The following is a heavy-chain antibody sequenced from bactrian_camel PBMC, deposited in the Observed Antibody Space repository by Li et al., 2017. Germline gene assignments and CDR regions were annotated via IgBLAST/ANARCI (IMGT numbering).Heavy chain of an antibody. CDR2: IKSDGST. CDR3: VAGPTIVGTEVSGADSAY. V-gene: IGHV3S31*01. J-gene: IGHJ6*01. D-gene: IGHD2*01. Sequence: DVQLVESGGGLVQPGGSLRLSCAASGFTFSSYAMNWVRQAPGKGLEWVSAIKSDGSTYYADSVKERFTISRDNAKNTLYLQLNSLKAEDTAMYYCVAGPTIVGTEVSGADSAYWGQGTQVTVS. CDR1: GFTFSSYA.